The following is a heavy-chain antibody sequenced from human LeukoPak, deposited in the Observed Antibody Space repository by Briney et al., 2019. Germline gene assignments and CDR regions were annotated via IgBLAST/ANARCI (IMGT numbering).Heavy chain of an antibody. D-gene: IGHD6-13*01. CDR1: GGSISGYY. J-gene: IGHJ4*02. CDR2: IYTSGST. V-gene: IGHV4-4*07. Sequence: SETLSLTCTVSGGSISGYYWSWIRQPAGKGLEWIGRIYTSGSTNYNPSLKSRVTMSVDTSKNQFSLKLSSVTAADTAVYYCARAPVAGSSWYTYYFDYWGQGTLVTVSS. CDR3: ARAPVAGSSWYTYYFDY.